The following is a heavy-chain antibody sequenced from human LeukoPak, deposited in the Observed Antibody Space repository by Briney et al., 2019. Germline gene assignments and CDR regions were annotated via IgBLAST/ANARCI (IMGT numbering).Heavy chain of an antibody. CDR3: ARRCSGGSCYLNWFDP. D-gene: IGHD2-15*01. Sequence: SVKVSRKASGGTFSSYAISWVRQAPGQGLEWMGGIIPIFGTANYAQKFQGRVTITADESTSTAYKELSSLRSEDTAVYYCARRCSGGSCYLNWFDPWGQGTLVTVSS. V-gene: IGHV1-69*13. CDR1: GGTFSSYA. CDR2: IIPIFGTA. J-gene: IGHJ5*02.